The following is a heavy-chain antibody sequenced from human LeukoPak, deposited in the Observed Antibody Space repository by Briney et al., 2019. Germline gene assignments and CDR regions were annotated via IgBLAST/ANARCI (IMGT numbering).Heavy chain of an antibody. CDR2: ISDSGGST. V-gene: IGHV3-23*01. D-gene: IGHD3-22*01. Sequence: GGSLRLSCAVSGITLSNYGMSWVRQAPGKGLAWVAGISDSGGSTKYAASVKRRFTISRDNPKNTLKLQMNSLRAEDTAVYFCAKRGVVIRVILVGFHKEAYYFDSWGQGALVTVSS. CDR1: GITLSNYG. CDR3: AKRGVVIRVILVGFHKEAYYFDS. J-gene: IGHJ4*02.